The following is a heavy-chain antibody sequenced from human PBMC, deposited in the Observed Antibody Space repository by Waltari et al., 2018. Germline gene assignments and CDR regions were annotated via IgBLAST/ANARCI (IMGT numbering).Heavy chain of an antibody. Sequence: QVQLQASGPGLLTPSETLSLICSVSGDSITNSCGGWVGQPPGNGLEWIGYMSHSGSTRYNPSLKSRVTISVDTSKKQISLRLDSVTAADTAIYYCARSYDFWSGYPLDYWGQGTLVTISS. J-gene: IGHJ4*02. CDR3: ARSYDFWSGYPLDY. CDR1: GDSITNSC. V-gene: IGHV4-59*01. CDR2: MSHSGST. D-gene: IGHD3-3*01.